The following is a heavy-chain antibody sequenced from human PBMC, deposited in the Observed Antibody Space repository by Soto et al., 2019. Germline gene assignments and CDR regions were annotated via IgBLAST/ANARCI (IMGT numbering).Heavy chain of an antibody. CDR1: GYTLTELS. CDR3: ATYPPRYCRGTTCYARLDY. J-gene: IGHJ4*02. D-gene: IGHD2-2*01. CDR2: FDPEIGET. Sequence: QVHLVQSGAEVKKPGASVKVSCKVSGYTLTELSMHWVRQAPGKGLEWMGAFDPEIGETVYAQKFRGRVTMTEDTSTDTAYMEPSSLRTEDTPVYYSATYPPRYCRGTTCYARLDYWCQGTLVTVSS. V-gene: IGHV1-24*01.